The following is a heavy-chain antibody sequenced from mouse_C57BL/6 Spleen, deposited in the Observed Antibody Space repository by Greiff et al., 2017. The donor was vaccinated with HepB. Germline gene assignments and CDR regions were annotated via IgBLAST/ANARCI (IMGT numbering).Heavy chain of an antibody. CDR1: GYTFTSYW. D-gene: IGHD2-10*02. J-gene: IGHJ4*01. V-gene: IGHV1-64*01. CDR2: IHPNSCST. Sequence: QVQLQQPGAELVKPGASVKLSCKASGYTFTSYWMHWVKQRPGQGLEWIGMIHPNSCSTNYNEKFKSKATLTVDKSSSTAYMQLSSLTSEDSAVYYCARTVYYYAMDYWGQGTSVTVSS. CDR3: ARTVYYYAMDY.